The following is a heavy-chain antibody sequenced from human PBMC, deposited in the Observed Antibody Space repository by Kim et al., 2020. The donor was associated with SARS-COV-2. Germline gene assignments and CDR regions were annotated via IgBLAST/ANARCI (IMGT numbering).Heavy chain of an antibody. CDR2: IYYGGST. J-gene: IGHJ4*02. CDR1: GDSVSSYY. Sequence: SQTLSLTCTVSGDSVSSYYWSWIRHLPGKGLEWIGYIYYGGSTNYNPSLNSRVTISWDTSKNQFFLEVTSVTDADTAVYYCARSEGRGSWHQFDYWGQGILVTVSS. D-gene: IGHD6-19*01. CDR3: ARSEGRGSWHQFDY. V-gene: IGHV4-59*02.